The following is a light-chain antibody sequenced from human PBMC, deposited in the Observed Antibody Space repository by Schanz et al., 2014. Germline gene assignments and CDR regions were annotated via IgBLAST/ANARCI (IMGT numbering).Light chain of an antibody. CDR1: QSVTTY. CDR2: GAS. Sequence: EIVLTQSPATLSLSPGERATLSCRASQSVTTYLAWYQQKPGQAPRLLIYGASSRATGIPDRFSGSGSGPDFTLTISRLEPEDFAVYYCQQRSNWPSTFGGGTKVEIK. CDR3: QQRSNWPST. V-gene: IGKV3-11*01. J-gene: IGKJ4*01.